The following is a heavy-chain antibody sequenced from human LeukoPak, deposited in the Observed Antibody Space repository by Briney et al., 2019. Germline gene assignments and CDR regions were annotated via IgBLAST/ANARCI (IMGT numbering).Heavy chain of an antibody. CDR2: INHSGST. D-gene: IGHD3-22*01. V-gene: IGHV4-34*01. CDR1: GGSFSGYY. CDR3: ARTYYYDSSGYSIDAFDI. Sequence: SETLSLTCAVYGGSFSGYYWSWIRQPPGKGLEWIGEINHSGSTNYNPSLKSRVTISVDTSKNQFSLKLSSVTAADTAVYYCARTYYYDSSGYSIDAFDIWGQGTMVTVSS. J-gene: IGHJ3*02.